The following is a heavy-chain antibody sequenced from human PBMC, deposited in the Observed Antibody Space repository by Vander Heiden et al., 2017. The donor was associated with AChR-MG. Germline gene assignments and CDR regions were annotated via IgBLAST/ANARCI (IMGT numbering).Heavy chain of an antibody. V-gene: IGHV1-69*06. D-gene: IGHD3-3*01. Sequence: QVQLVQSGAEVKKPGSSVKVSCKASGGTFSSYAISWVRQAPGQGLEWMGGIIPIFGTANYAQKFQGRVTITADKSTSTAYMELSSLRSEDTAVYYCAVGVVINISPYYYYYYMDVWGKGTTVTVSS. CDR1: GGTFSSYA. J-gene: IGHJ6*03. CDR2: IIPIFGTA. CDR3: AVGVVINISPYYYYYYMDV.